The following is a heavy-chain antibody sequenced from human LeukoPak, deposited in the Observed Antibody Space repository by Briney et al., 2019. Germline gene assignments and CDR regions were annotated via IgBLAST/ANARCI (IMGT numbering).Heavy chain of an antibody. Sequence: GASVKVSCKASGGTFSSYAISWVRQAPGQGLEWMGGIIPIFGTANYAQKFQGRVTITADESTSTAYMELSSLRSEDTAVYYCARDRVHQSNWFDPWGQGTLVTVSS. J-gene: IGHJ5*02. D-gene: IGHD3-10*01. CDR1: GGTFSSYA. CDR2: IIPIFGTA. V-gene: IGHV1-69*13. CDR3: ARDRVHQSNWFDP.